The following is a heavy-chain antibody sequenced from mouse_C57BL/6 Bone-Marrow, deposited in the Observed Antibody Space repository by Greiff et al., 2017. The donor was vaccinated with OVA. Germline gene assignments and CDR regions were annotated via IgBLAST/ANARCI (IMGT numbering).Heavy chain of an antibody. J-gene: IGHJ3*01. Sequence: EVKLEESGAELVRPGASVKLSCTASGFNIKDDYMHWVKQRPEQGLEWIGWIDPENGDTEYASKFQGKATITADTSSNTAYLQLSSLTSEDTAVYYYEWGFAYWGQGTLVTVSA. V-gene: IGHV14-4*01. D-gene: IGHD1-3*01. CDR3: EWGFAY. CDR2: IDPENGDT. CDR1: GFNIKDDY.